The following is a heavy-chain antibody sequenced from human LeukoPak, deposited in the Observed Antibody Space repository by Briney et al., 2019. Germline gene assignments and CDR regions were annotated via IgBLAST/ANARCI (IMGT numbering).Heavy chain of an antibody. CDR1: GFTFSSYS. D-gene: IGHD2-21*01. CDR2: ISSSSSTK. CDR3: AKDQRVVVIAICLN. J-gene: IGHJ1*01. Sequence: GGTLRLSCAASGFTFSSYSMNWVRQAPGKGLEWVSYISSSSSTKYYADSVKGRFTISRDNAKNSLYLQMNSLRAEDTAVYYCAKDQRVVVIAICLNWGQGTLVTVSS. V-gene: IGHV3-48*01.